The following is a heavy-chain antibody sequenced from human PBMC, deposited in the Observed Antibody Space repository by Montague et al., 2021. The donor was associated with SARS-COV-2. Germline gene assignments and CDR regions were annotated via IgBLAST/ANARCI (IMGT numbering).Heavy chain of an antibody. J-gene: IGHJ6*02. V-gene: IGHV3-21*01. D-gene: IGHD3-10*01. CDR1: GFTFSSYS. CDR3: ASGNRNYYYGMDV. CDR2: ISSSSSYI. Sequence: SLRLSCAASGFTFSSYSMNWVRQAPGKGLEWVSSISSSSSYIYYADSVKGRFTISRDNAKNSLYLQMNSLRAEDTAVYYCASGNRNYYYGMDVWGQGTTVTVPS.